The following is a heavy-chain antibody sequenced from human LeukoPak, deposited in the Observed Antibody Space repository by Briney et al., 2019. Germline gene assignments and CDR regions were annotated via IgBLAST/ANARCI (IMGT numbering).Heavy chain of an antibody. D-gene: IGHD3-10*01. V-gene: IGHV1-69*06. CDR1: GYTFTGYY. J-gene: IGHJ6*03. CDR2: IIPIFGTA. Sequence: ASVKVSCKASGYTFTGYYMHWVRQAPGQGLEWMGGIIPIFGTANYAQKFQGRVTITADKSTSTAYMELSSLRSEDTAVYYCASQALEAIFYGSGSYSNYYYYYMDVWGKGTTVTVSS. CDR3: ASQALEAIFYGSGSYSNYYYYYMDV.